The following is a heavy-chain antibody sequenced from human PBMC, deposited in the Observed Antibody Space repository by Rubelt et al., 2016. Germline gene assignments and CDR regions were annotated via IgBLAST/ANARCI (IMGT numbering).Heavy chain of an antibody. J-gene: IGHJ3*02. CDR3: ARGFLGIASTIDAFDI. D-gene: IGHD7-27*01. CDR1: GGSISSSNW. Sequence: GTLSLTCAVSGGSISSSNWWSWVRQPPGKGLEWIGEIYHSGSTNYNPSLKSRVTISVDKSKNQFSLKLSSVTAADTAVYYCARGFLGIASTIDAFDIWGQGTTVTVSS. V-gene: IGHV4-4*02. CDR2: IYHSGST.